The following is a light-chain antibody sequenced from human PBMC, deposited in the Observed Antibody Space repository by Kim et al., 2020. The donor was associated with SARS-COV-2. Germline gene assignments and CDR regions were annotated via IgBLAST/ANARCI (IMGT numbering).Light chain of an antibody. CDR1: SLRVYY. CDR2: DKN. V-gene: IGLV3-19*01. J-gene: IGLJ2*01. Sequence: SELTQDPAVSVALGQTVTITCQGDSLRVYYASWYQQKPGQAPLLVFYDKNSRPSGIPDRFSGSSSGNTASLTITGAQAEDEADYYCNSRDSSGYHVVFGGGTQLTVL. CDR3: NSRDSSGYHVV.